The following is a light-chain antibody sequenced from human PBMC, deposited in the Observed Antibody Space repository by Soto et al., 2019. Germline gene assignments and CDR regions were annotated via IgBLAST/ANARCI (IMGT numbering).Light chain of an antibody. J-gene: IGKJ3*01. CDR2: CAS. V-gene: IGKV3-20*01. Sequence: EIVLTQSPGTLSLSPGERATLSCRASQSVSSSYLAWYQQKPGQAPRPLIYCASSRATGIPDRFSASGSVTDFTLTISRLEPKDFAVSYCQEDGISPREFTFLRGTKVDIK. CDR3: QEDGISPREFT. CDR1: QSVSSSY.